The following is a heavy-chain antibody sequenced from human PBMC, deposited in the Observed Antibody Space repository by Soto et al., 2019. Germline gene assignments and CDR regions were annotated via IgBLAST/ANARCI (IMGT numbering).Heavy chain of an antibody. CDR3: ARDIGAYYDFWSCYYPGYYYYYGMDV. J-gene: IGHJ6*02. Sequence: GASVKVSCKASGYTFTSYYMHWVRQAPGQGLEWMGIINPSGGSTSYAQKFQGRVTMTRDTSTSTVYMELSSLRSEDTAVYYCARDIGAYYDFWSCYYPGYYYYYGMDVWGQGTTVTVSS. CDR2: INPSGGST. V-gene: IGHV1-46*01. D-gene: IGHD3-3*01. CDR1: GYTFTSYY.